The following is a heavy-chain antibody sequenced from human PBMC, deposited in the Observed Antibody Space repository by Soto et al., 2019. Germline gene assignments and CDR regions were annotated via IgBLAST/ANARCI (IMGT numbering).Heavy chain of an antibody. V-gene: IGHV1-8*01. J-gene: IGHJ4*02. CDR1: GYTFINYD. CDR3: AKWGQHPESGPNFDY. CDR2: MNPNSGNT. D-gene: IGHD3-16*01. Sequence: QVQLVQSGAEVKKPGASVKVSCKTSGYTFINYDINWVRQAHGQGLEWMGWMNPNSGNTGYAQQFQGRVRMTRNTATSTVYMELSGLRSEDSAVYFCAKWGQHPESGPNFDYWGQGTLVTVSS.